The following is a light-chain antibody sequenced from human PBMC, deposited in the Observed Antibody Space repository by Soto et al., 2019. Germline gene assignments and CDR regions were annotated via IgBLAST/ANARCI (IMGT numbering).Light chain of an antibody. J-gene: IGKJ1*01. V-gene: IGKV1-27*01. CDR2: GAS. Sequence: DIPMTQSPSSLSASVGDRVTITCRASQGISNNLAWYQQKPGKVPRLLIYGASTLQSGVPSRFSGSGSGTDFTLTISSLQPEDVATYYCQKYDSAPLTFGQRTNVEFK. CDR1: QGISNN. CDR3: QKYDSAPLT.